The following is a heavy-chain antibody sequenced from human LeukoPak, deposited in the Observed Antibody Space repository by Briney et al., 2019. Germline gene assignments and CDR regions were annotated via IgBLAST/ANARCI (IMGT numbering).Heavy chain of an antibody. D-gene: IGHD6-6*01. CDR3: AKDFRSSSGDV. J-gene: IGHJ6*04. CDR2: ISYDGSNK. Sequence: GGSLRLSCAASGFTFSSYGMHWVRQAPGKGLEWVAVISYDGSNKYYADSVKGRFTISRDNSKNTLYLQMNSLRAEDTAVYYCAKDFRSSSGDVWSKGTTVTVSS. V-gene: IGHV3-30*18. CDR1: GFTFSSYG.